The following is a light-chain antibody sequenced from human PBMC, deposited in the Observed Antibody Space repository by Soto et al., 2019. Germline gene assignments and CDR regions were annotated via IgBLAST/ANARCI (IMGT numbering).Light chain of an antibody. V-gene: IGLV4-69*01. Sequence: QLVLTQSPSASASLGASVKLTCTLSSGHSSYTIAWHQQQPEKGPRYLMTLNSDGSHSKGDGIPDRFSGSSSGAERYLSIYSLQSEDEADYYCQTWGTGIEVFGGGTKLTVL. CDR3: QTWGTGIEV. CDR1: SGHSSYT. CDR2: LNSDGSH. J-gene: IGLJ3*02.